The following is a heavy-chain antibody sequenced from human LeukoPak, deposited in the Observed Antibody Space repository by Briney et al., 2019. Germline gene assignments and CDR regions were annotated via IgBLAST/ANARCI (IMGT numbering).Heavy chain of an antibody. Sequence: GGSLRLSCAASGFTFSSYAMSWVRQAPGEGLEWVSVIYSGGSTYYADSVKGRFTISKDNSKNTLYLQMNSLRAEDTAVYYCAILNDPFDYWGQGTLVTVSS. CDR2: IYSGGST. V-gene: IGHV3-66*01. CDR1: GFTFSSYA. CDR3: AILNDPFDY. D-gene: IGHD1-1*01. J-gene: IGHJ4*02.